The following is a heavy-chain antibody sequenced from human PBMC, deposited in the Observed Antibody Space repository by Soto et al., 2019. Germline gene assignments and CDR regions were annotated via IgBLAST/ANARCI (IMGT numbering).Heavy chain of an antibody. Sequence: QVRLVQSGAEVKEPGDSVRVSCEASGYTFTAYHIHWVRQAPGQGLEWMGWINPKFGDTGYAQDLQGRGSMTSDMSISTVYMELSRLTSDDTAIYCCARNMDYYYGRGSGNGHGVWGQGTTVTVFS. V-gene: IGHV1-2*02. CDR1: GYTFTAYH. J-gene: IGHJ6*02. CDR3: ARNMDYYYGRGSGNGHGV. CDR2: INPKFGDT. D-gene: IGHD3-10*02.